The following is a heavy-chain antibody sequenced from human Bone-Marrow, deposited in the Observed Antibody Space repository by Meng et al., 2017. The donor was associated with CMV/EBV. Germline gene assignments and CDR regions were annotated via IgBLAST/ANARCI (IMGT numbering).Heavy chain of an antibody. D-gene: IGHD6-13*01. V-gene: IGHV1-8*02. J-gene: IGHJ4*02. CDR3: AREASAAAGSGGFDY. Sequence: ASVKVSCKASGYTFTSYGISWVRQAAGQGLEWMGWMNPNSGNTGSAQKFQGRITMTRNTSISTAYMELSSLRSEDTAVYYCAREASAAAGSGGFDYWGQGTLVTVSS. CDR2: MNPNSGNT. CDR1: GYTFTSYG.